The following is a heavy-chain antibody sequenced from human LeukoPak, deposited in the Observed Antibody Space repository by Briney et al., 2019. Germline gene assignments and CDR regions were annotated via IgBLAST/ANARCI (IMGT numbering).Heavy chain of an antibody. V-gene: IGHV5-51*01. D-gene: IGHD1-1*01. CDR2: IYPGDSNT. Sequence: GESLKISCKGSGYSFTTYWIGWVRQMPGKGLEWVGFIYPGDSNTRYSPSFQGQVTISADKSISTAYLQWSSLKASDTAMYYCARRWTDGEPYYYYYMDVWGKGTTVTVSS. J-gene: IGHJ6*03. CDR3: ARRWTDGEPYYYYYMDV. CDR1: GYSFTTYW.